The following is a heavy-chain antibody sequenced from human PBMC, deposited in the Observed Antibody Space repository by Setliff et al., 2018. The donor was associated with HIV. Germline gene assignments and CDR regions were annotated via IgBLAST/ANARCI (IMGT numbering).Heavy chain of an antibody. CDR1: GGTFSSYA. D-gene: IGHD1-26*01. J-gene: IGHJ3*01. Sequence: ASVKVSCKASGGTFSSYAISWVRQAPGQGLEWMGIINPSGGSTSYAQNFQGRVTMTRDTSTSTVYMELSSLTSEDTAMYYCAKGYSLQTDDAFDFWGQGTLVTVSS. CDR3: AKGYSLQTDDAFDF. CDR2: INPSGGST. V-gene: IGHV1-46*01.